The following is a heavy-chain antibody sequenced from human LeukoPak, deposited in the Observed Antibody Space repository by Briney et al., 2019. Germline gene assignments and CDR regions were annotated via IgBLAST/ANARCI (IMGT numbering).Heavy chain of an antibody. CDR1: GYTFTSDH. V-gene: IGHV1-46*01. Sequence: GASVKVSCKASGYTFTSDHMHWVQQAPGQGLEWMGIIHPHDGGTRCAQKFQDRVTMTRDTSADTAYMELSSLRSDDTAIYYCARDKTTSWTFDYWGQGTLVTVSS. D-gene: IGHD1-14*01. CDR3: ARDKTTSWTFDY. CDR2: IHPHDGGT. J-gene: IGHJ4*02.